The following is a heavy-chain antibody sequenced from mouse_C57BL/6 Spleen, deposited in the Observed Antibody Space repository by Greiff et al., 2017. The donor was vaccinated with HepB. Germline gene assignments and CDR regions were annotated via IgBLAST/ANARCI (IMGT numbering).Heavy chain of an antibody. V-gene: IGHV1-61*01. CDR3: ERGGGYCGDFEV. Sequence: QVQLKQPGAELVRLGSSVKLSCKASGSTFTSYWMDWVKRRPGQGLEWIGNIYPSDSETHYNQKFKDKATLTVDKSSSTAYMQLSSLTPEDSAVYYCERGGGYCGDFEVWGTGTTVTVSS. CDR2: IYPSDSET. J-gene: IGHJ1*03. CDR1: GSTFTSYW. D-gene: IGHD2-3*01.